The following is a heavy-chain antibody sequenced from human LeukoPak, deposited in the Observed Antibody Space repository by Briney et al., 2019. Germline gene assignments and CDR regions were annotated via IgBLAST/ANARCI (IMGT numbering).Heavy chain of an antibody. CDR2: INANSGTT. CDR3: AKPISGGLAVTADWFHP. J-gene: IGHJ5*01. D-gene: IGHD6-19*01. V-gene: IGHV3-23*01. Sequence: GGSLRLSCAPSGFTFSGYTMNWVRQPPGKGLEWVSTINANSGTTSYAASVRGRFTISRDNSKNTLYLQLNTLRADDTATYYCAKPISGGLAVTADWFHPWGQGTLVVVSS. CDR1: GFTFSGYT.